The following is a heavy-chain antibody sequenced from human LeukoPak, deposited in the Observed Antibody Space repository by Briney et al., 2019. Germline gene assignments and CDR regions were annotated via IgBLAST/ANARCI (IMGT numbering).Heavy chain of an antibody. J-gene: IGHJ4*02. CDR3: ASASYCSSTSCLASFDY. V-gene: IGHV4-39*07. D-gene: IGHD2-2*01. Sequence: PSETLSLTCSVSGGSISRNNYYWGWIRQPPGKGLEWIGEINHSGSTNYNPSLKSRVTISVGTSKNQFSLKLSSVTAADTAVYYCASASYCSSTSCLASFDYWGQGTLVTVSS. CDR2: INHSGST. CDR1: GGSISRNNYY.